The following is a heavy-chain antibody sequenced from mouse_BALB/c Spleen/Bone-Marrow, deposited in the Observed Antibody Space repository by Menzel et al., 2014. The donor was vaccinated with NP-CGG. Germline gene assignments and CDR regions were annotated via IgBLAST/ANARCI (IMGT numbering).Heavy chain of an antibody. CDR3: ARNAFYRGYAMDY. D-gene: IGHD2-12*01. J-gene: IGHJ4*01. Sequence: EVQRVESGGGLVQPGGSLKLSCAPSGFTFSDYYMYWVRQTPEKRLEWVAYISNGGGSTYYPDTVRGRFTISRDNAKNTLYLQMSRLKSEDTAMYYCARNAFYRGYAMDYWGQGTSVTVSS. CDR1: GFTFSDYY. V-gene: IGHV5-12*01. CDR2: ISNGGGST.